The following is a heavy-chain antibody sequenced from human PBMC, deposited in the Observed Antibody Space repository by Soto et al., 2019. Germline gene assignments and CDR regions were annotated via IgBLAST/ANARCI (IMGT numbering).Heavy chain of an antibody. V-gene: IGHV4-31*03. CDR3: ARRLWFGENLWFDP. J-gene: IGHJ5*02. Sequence: QVQLQESGPGLVKPSETLSLTCTVSGGPISSGGYYWSWIRQHPGKGLEWIGYTYYTGRTDYNPSLKSRVIISVDTSKSQFSLKLSSVTAADTAVYYCARRLWFGENLWFDPWGQGTLVTVSS. CDR1: GGPISSGGYY. D-gene: IGHD3-10*01. CDR2: TYYTGRT.